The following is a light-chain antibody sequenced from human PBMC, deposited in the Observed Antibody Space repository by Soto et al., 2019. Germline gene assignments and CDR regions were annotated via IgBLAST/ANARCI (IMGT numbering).Light chain of an antibody. CDR2: EVS. J-gene: IGLJ1*01. CDR1: SSDVGGYNY. V-gene: IGLV2-14*01. CDR3: NSYGSTSTRHV. Sequence: QSALTQPASVSGSPGQSITISCTGTSSDVGGYNYVSWYQQHPGKAPKLMIYEVSNRPSGVSNRFSGSKSGNTASLTISGLQAEDEADYFCNSYGSTSTRHVFGTGTKLTFL.